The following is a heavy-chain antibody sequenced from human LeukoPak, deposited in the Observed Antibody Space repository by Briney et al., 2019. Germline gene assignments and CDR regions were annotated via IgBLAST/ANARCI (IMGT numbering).Heavy chain of an antibody. CDR1: GFTFSSCA. Sequence: GGSLRLSCAASGFTFSSCAMSWVRQAPGKGLEWVSGISASGGYTYYADSVKGRFTISRDNSKNTLYLQMNSLRAEDTAVYYCVKDRDTAMDPNFDYWGQGTRVTVSS. CDR3: VKDRDTAMDPNFDY. V-gene: IGHV3-23*01. J-gene: IGHJ4*02. D-gene: IGHD5-18*01. CDR2: ISASGGYT.